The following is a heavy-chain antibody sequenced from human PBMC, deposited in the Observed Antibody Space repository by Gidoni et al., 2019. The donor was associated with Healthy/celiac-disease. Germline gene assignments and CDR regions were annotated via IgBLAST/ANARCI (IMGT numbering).Heavy chain of an antibody. Sequence: EVQLVQSGAEVKKPGESLKISCKGTGYSFTYYWIAGVRQMPGKGLEWMGIIFPGDSDTRYSQSFQGQVTISADKSISTAYLQWSSLKASDNAMYYCARQDGYCTSTTCYYYYGMDVWGQGTTVTVSS. J-gene: IGHJ6*02. CDR2: IFPGDSDT. D-gene: IGHD2-2*01. V-gene: IGHV5-51*01. CDR1: GYSFTYYW. CDR3: ARQDGYCTSTTCYYYYGMDV.